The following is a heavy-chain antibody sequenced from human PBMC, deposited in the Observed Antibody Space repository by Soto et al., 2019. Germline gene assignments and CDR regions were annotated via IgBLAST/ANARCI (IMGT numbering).Heavy chain of an antibody. CDR1: SGSITSSNW. D-gene: IGHD5-12*01. V-gene: IGHV4-4*02. CDR3: ARNRYGGYDFDY. Sequence: QVQLQESGPGLVKPSGTLSLTCAVSSGSITSSNWWSWVRQPPGKGLEWIGEVSHTGNTNYIPSLKSRVTISVDKSRNQCSLRLSSVTAADTAVYYCARNRYGGYDFDYWGQGTLVTVSS. CDR2: VSHTGNT. J-gene: IGHJ4*02.